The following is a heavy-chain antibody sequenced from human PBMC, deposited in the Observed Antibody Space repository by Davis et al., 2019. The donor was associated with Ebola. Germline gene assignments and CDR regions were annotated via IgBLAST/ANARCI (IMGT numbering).Heavy chain of an antibody. CDR3: DRVRWEVPAAGRGYYYGMDV. Sequence: ASVPVSCKPSGYTFTNYAMHWVRQAPGQRLEWMGWINAGNGNTKYSQKFQGRVTITRDTSASTAYMELSSLRSEDTAVYYCDRVRWEVPAAGRGYYYGMDVWGQGTTVTVSS. J-gene: IGHJ6*02. D-gene: IGHD2-2*01. CDR2: INAGNGNT. CDR1: GYTFTNYA. V-gene: IGHV1-3*01.